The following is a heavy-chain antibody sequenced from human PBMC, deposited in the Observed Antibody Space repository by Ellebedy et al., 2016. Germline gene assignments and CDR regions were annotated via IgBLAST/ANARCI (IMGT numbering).Heavy chain of an antibody. CDR3: AKDEGSDILTGYQFDS. CDR2: ITWNSANA. CDR1: GFTFDDYA. D-gene: IGHD3-9*01. V-gene: IGHV3-9*01. Sequence: GGSLRLXCAASGFTFDDYAMHWVRQAPGKGLEWVAGITWNSANAASADSVKGRLTISRDNAKNSLYLQLDSLRPDDTAFYFCAKDEGSDILTGYQFDSWGQGTLVNVSS. J-gene: IGHJ4*02.